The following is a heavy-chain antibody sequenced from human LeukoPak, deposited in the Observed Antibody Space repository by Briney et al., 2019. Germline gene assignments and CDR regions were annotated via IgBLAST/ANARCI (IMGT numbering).Heavy chain of an antibody. Sequence: GGSLSLSYAASGFTFSSYAMSWVRQAPGKGLEWVSGISGSGGSTYYADSVKGRFTISRDNSKNTLYLQMNSLRAEDTAVYHCAKDQYSSGWYRCDYWGQGTLVTVSS. CDR3: AKDQYSSGWYRCDY. D-gene: IGHD6-19*01. CDR2: ISGSGGST. J-gene: IGHJ4*02. CDR1: GFTFSSYA. V-gene: IGHV3-23*01.